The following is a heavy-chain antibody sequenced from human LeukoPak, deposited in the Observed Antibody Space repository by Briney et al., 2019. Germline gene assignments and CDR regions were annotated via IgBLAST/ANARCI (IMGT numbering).Heavy chain of an antibody. V-gene: IGHV4-39*01. CDR2: IYYTGST. Sequence: SETLSLTCAVSGGSINSSSYYWYWIRQSPEKGPEWIGSIYYTGSTYCNPSLKSRVTISVDTSKNQFSLKLSSVTAADTAVYYCARFYGSGFDYWGQGTLVTVSS. CDR1: GGSINSSSYY. D-gene: IGHD6-19*01. CDR3: ARFYGSGFDY. J-gene: IGHJ4*02.